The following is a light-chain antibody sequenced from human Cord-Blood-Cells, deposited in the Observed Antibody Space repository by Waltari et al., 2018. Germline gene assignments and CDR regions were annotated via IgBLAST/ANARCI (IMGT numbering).Light chain of an antibody. CDR1: SRDVGGYNY. V-gene: IGLV2-11*01. J-gene: IGLJ3*02. Sequence: QPALTQPRSVSGSPGQSVTISCPGTSRDVGGYNYVSWYQQHPGKAPKLMIYDVSKRPSGVPDRFSGSKTGNTASLTISGLQAEDEADYYCCSYAGSYTWVFGGGTKLTVL. CDR2: DVS. CDR3: CSYAGSYTWV.